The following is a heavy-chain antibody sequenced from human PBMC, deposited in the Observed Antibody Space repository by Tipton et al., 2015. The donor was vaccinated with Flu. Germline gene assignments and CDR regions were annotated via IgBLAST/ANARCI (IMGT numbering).Heavy chain of an antibody. V-gene: IGHV3-23*01. Sequence: SLRLSCAASGFTFDDYAMHWVRQAPGKGLEWVSAISSGGGSTYYADSVKGRFTISRDNSKNTLYLQMNSLRAEDTAIYYCAKDIGSSSFWYFDLWGRGTLVTVSS. CDR3: AKDIGSSSFWYFDL. CDR2: ISSGGGST. CDR1: GFTFDDYA. J-gene: IGHJ2*01. D-gene: IGHD6-6*01.